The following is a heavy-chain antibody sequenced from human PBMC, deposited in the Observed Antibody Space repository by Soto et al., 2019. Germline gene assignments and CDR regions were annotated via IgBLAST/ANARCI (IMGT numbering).Heavy chain of an antibody. CDR2: ISAYNGNT. CDR1: GYTFTSYG. D-gene: IGHD3-22*01. CDR3: ARVPGGYYYYGQAMDV. J-gene: IGHJ6*02. Sequence: QVQLVQSGAEVKKPGASVKVSCKASGYTFTSYGISWVRQAPGQGLEWMGWISAYNGNTNYAQKLQGRVTMTTDTXTXKAYMELRSLRSDDTAVYYCARVPGGYYYYGQAMDVWGQGTTVTVSS. V-gene: IGHV1-18*01.